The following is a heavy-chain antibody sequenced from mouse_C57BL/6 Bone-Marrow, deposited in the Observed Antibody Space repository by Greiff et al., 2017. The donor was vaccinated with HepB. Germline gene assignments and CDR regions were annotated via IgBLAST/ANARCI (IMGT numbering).Heavy chain of an antibody. Sequence: QVQLQQSGAELVKPGASVKISCKASGYAFSSYWMNWVKQRPGKGLEWIGQIYPGDGDTNYNGKFKGKATLTADKSSSTAYMQLSSLTSEDSAVYFCARGIYYDYAFDYWGKGTTLTVSS. D-gene: IGHD2-4*01. CDR1: GYAFSSYW. V-gene: IGHV1-80*01. CDR2: IYPGDGDT. CDR3: ARGIYYDYAFDY. J-gene: IGHJ2*01.